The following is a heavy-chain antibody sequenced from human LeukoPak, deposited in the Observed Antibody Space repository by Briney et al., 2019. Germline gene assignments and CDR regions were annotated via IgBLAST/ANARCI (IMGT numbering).Heavy chain of an antibody. J-gene: IGHJ4*02. CDR2: IYYSGST. Sequence: PSETLSLTCTVSGGSISSYYWSWIRQPPGKGLEWIGYIYYSGSTNYNPSLKSRVTILVDTSKNQFSLKLSSVTAADTAVYYCARVYYDFWSGTFTYFDYWGQGTLVTVSS. CDR3: ARVYYDFWSGTFTYFDY. V-gene: IGHV4-59*01. CDR1: GGSISSYY. D-gene: IGHD3-3*01.